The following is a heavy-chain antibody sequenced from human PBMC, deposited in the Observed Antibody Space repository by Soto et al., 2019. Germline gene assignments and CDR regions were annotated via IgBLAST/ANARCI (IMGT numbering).Heavy chain of an antibody. CDR2: ISGSDNYT. CDR1: GFTFRSYA. Sequence: EVQMLETGGGLVQLGVSLSLFCAASGFTFRSYAMTCVRQAPGMWLEWVSTISGSDNYTYYADSVKALFTISRDNSKNTLYLQVTSMRAEDTAVYYCANSPGGTTTYCYYMDVWGKGTTVLVSS. J-gene: IGHJ6*03. V-gene: IGHV3-23*01. CDR3: ANSPGGTTTYCYYMDV. D-gene: IGHD3-16*01.